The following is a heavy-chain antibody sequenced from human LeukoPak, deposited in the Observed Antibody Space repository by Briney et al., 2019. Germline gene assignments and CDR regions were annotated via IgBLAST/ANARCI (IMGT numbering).Heavy chain of an antibody. D-gene: IGHD3-3*01. Sequence: ASVKVSCEASGYTFTGYYIHWVRQAPGQGLEWMGWINPNSGGTNYAQKFQGRVTMTRDTSISTAYMELSRLRSDDTAVYYCARIYDTLTADYWGQGTLVTVSS. CDR1: GYTFTGYY. V-gene: IGHV1-2*02. CDR2: INPNSGGT. CDR3: ARIYDTLTADY. J-gene: IGHJ4*02.